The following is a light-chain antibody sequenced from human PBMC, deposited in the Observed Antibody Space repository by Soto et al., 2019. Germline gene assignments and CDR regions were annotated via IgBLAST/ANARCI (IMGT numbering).Light chain of an antibody. J-gene: IGKJ1*01. CDR1: QSISDW. V-gene: IGKV1-5*03. CDR3: QQYNSYSET. CDR2: KAS. Sequence: DIQMTQSPSTLSASVGDRVTITCRASQSISDWLAWYQQKPGKAPKLLIYKASSLESGVPSRFSGSGSGTEVTLTISSLQPDDFATYYCQQYNSYSETFGQGTKVEVK.